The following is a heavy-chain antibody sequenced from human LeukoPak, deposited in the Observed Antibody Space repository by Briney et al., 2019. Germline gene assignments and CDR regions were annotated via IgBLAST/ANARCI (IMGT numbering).Heavy chain of an antibody. Sequence: GESRRLSCAASGLTFSNYAMSWVRQAPGKGLEWVSAVSGRDTSTYYTDSVKGRLTISRDNSKNTLYLQMNSLSAEDTAIYYCAKWGDYDVLTGYYDFDYWGQGTLVTVSS. V-gene: IGHV3-23*01. CDR3: AKWGDYDVLTGYYDFDY. D-gene: IGHD3-9*01. J-gene: IGHJ4*02. CDR2: VSGRDTST. CDR1: GLTFSNYA.